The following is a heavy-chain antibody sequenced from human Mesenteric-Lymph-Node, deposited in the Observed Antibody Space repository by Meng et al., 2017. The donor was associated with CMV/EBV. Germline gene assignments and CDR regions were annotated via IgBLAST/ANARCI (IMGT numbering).Heavy chain of an antibody. CDR2: ISYTGNT. CDR1: GGSINTYY. D-gene: IGHD2-2*01. V-gene: IGHV4-59*01. CDR3: ARVRSSSTWDYYYYGMDV. J-gene: IGHJ6*02. Sequence: SETLSLTCTVSGGSINTYYWSWIRQPPGKGLEWIGYISYTGNTNYNPSLKSRVTISVDRSKNQFSLKLNSVTAAGTAIYYCARVRSSSTWDYYYYGMDVWGQGTMVTVSS.